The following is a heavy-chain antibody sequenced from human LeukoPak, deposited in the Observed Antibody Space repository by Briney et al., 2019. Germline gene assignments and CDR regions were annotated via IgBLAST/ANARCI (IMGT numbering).Heavy chain of an antibody. D-gene: IGHD2-2*02. V-gene: IGHV1-69*10. CDR3: AREGGCSSTSCYSPSNDY. Sequence: ASVTVSCKASGGTFSSYAISWVRQAPGQGLEWMGRIIPILGIANYAQKFQGRVTITADKSTSTAYMELSSLRSEDTAVYYCAREGGCSSTSCYSPSNDYWGQGTLVTVSS. CDR1: GGTFSSYA. CDR2: IIPILGIA. J-gene: IGHJ4*02.